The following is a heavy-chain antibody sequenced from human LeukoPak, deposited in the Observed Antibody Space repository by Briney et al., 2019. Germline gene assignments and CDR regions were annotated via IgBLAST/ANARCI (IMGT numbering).Heavy chain of an antibody. CDR1: GFTFSTYT. J-gene: IGHJ4*02. V-gene: IGHV3-21*01. D-gene: IGHD5-12*01. Sequence: PGGSLRLSCAASGFTFSTYTMNWVRQAPGKGLEWLSFISSSSYIYYAASVKGRFTISRDNTKKSLYLQMNSLRAEDTAVYYCARDFSGYDYYFDYWGQGTLVTVSS. CDR3: ARDFSGYDYYFDY. CDR2: ISSSSYI.